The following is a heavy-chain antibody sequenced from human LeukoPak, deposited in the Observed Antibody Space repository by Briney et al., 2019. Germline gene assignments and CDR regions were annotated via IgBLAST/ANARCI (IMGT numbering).Heavy chain of an antibody. CDR2: IYTSGST. CDR3: ARVGLSSRGYYYYMDV. J-gene: IGHJ6*03. D-gene: IGHD2-2*01. V-gene: IGHV4-4*07. CDR1: GGSISSDY. Sequence: KPSETLSLTCTVSGGSISSDYWSWRRQPAGKRLEWIRHIYTSGSTNYNPSLTGRVTMSLDTSKNQFSLRLTSVTAADTAVYYCARVGLSSRGYYYYMDVWGRGTTVTVSS.